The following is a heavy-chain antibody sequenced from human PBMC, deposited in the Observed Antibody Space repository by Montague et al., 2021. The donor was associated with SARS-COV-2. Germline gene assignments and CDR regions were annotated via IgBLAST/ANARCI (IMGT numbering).Heavy chain of an antibody. CDR1: GFTFSSYA. CDR2: ISYDGSNK. CDR3: ARAYSGSYLSAFDI. Sequence: SRRLSCAASGFTFSSYAMHWVRQAPGKGLEWVAVISYDGSNKYYADSVKGRFTISRDNSKNTLYLQMNSLRAEDTAVYYCARAYSGSYLSAFDIWGQGTMVTVSS. V-gene: IGHV3-30*04. J-gene: IGHJ3*02. D-gene: IGHD1-26*01.